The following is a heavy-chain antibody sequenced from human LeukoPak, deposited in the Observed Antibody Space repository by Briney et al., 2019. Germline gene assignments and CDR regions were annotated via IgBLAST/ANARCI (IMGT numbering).Heavy chain of an antibody. CDR1: GFTFGDYA. J-gene: IGHJ5*02. Sequence: GSLRLSCTASGFTFGDYAMSWVRQAPGKGLEWVSSISSSSSYIYYADSVKGRFTISRDNAKNSLYLQMNSLRAEDTAVYYCAREDCSGGSCYPIDPWGQGTLVTVSS. CDR2: ISSSSSYI. D-gene: IGHD2-15*01. CDR3: AREDCSGGSCYPIDP. V-gene: IGHV3-21*01.